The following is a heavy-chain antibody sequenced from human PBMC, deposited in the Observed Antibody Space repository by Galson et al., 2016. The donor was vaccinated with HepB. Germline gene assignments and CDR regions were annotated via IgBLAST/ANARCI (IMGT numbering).Heavy chain of an antibody. D-gene: IGHD1-26*01. CDR1: GFTFSHYD. CDR2: IGTGGDP. CDR3: VRGSEGADFNWFDP. J-gene: IGHJ5*02. Sequence: SLRLSCAASGFTFSHYDMHWVRQASGRGLEWVSGIGTGGDPYYLGSVRGRFTISRENAKNSLYLQMSSLRAGDTAVYFCVRGSEGADFNWFDPWGQGTLVTVSS. V-gene: IGHV3-13*04.